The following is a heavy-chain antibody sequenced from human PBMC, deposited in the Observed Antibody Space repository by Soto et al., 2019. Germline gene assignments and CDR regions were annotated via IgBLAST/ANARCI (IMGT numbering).Heavy chain of an antibody. CDR1: GGSFSGYY. V-gene: IGHV4-34*12. CDR2: IIHTGSS. CDR3: ARVGQPPSDY. D-gene: IGHD2-2*01. J-gene: IGHJ4*02. Sequence: PSETLSLTCAVSGGSFSGYYWSCIRQPPGKGLGWIGEIIHTGSSNYNPSLKSRITISVDTSKKQFSLKLSSVTAADTAVYYCARVGQPPSDYRGQGTLVTVS.